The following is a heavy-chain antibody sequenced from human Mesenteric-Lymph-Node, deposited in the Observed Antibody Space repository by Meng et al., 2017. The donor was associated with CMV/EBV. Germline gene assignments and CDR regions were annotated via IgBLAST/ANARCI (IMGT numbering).Heavy chain of an antibody. Sequence: GESLKISCAASGFTFISYAMHWVRQAPGKGLQWVAAISYDGSNKYYADSVKGRFTISRDNSKNTLYLQMNSLRAEDTAVYYCARDPGFGMTGDRIDYWGQGTLVTVSS. CDR1: GFTFISYA. CDR3: ARDPGFGMTGDRIDY. V-gene: IGHV3-30*04. D-gene: IGHD1-20*01. J-gene: IGHJ4*02. CDR2: ISYDGSNK.